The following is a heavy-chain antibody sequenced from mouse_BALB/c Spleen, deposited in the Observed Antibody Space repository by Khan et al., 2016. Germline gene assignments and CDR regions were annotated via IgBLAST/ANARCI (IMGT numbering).Heavy chain of an antibody. D-gene: IGHD1-1*01. CDR3: ARSFTTVVDYYAMDY. V-gene: IGHV9-3-1*01. Sequence: QIQLVQSGPELKKPGETVKISCKASGYTFTNYGMNWVKQAPGKGLKWMGWINTYTGEPTYADDFKGRFAFSLETSASTAYLQINNLKHEDTATYFCARSFTTVVDYYAMDYWGQGTSVTVSS. J-gene: IGHJ4*01. CDR1: GYTFTNYG. CDR2: INTYTGEP.